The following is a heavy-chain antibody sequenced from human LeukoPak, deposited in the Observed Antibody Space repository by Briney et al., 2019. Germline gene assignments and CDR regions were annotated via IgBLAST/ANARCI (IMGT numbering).Heavy chain of an antibody. CDR3: ARVVLRTGTIDY. Sequence: ASVKVSCKASGGTFSSYAISWVRQAPGQGLEWMGIINPSGGSTSYAQKFQGRVTMTRDTSTSTVYMELSSLRSEDTAVYYCARVVLRTGTIDYWGQGTLVTVSS. J-gene: IGHJ4*02. CDR2: INPSGGST. D-gene: IGHD1-1*01. CDR1: GGTFSSYA. V-gene: IGHV1-46*01.